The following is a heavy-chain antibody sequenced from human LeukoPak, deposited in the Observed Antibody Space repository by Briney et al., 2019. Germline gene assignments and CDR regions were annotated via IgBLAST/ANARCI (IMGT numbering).Heavy chain of an antibody. D-gene: IGHD3-3*01. Sequence: GGSLRLSCEASGVTFSNYGMHWVRQAPGKGLEWAAFIRHGSKIYYADSVKGRFTISRDSSKSTLYLQTNSLRAEDTAVYYCARSNYYDENAFDIWGQGTMVTVSS. J-gene: IGHJ3*02. CDR3: ARSNYYDENAFDI. CDR2: IRHGSKI. CDR1: GVTFSNYG. V-gene: IGHV3-30*02.